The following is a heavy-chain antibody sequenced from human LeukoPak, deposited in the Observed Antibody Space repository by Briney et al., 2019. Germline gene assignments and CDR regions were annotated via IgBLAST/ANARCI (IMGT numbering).Heavy chain of an antibody. Sequence: SETLSLTCTVSSGSIRSTNHYWGWIRQPPGKGLAWIGNIYYTGSTYYSVPLKSRLTISVDTSENQFSLKLSSVTAADTAVYYCARDFEGAFDIWGQGTMVTVSS. CDR2: IYYTGST. J-gene: IGHJ3*02. CDR1: SGSIRSTNHY. D-gene: IGHD1-26*01. CDR3: ARDFEGAFDI. V-gene: IGHV4-39*07.